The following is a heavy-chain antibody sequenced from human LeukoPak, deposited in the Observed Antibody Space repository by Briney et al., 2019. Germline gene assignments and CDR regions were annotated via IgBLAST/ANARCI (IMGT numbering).Heavy chain of an antibody. Sequence: PGGSLRLSCAASGFTFSTYSMIWVRQPPGKGLEWVSYISSSSSTNYADYVTGRFTVSRANARHSLHLHMNSRSDEDTAVYYCARRGCSSIGCSYIDQWGQGTMVTVSS. D-gene: IGHD2-2*01. CDR1: GFTFSTYS. J-gene: IGHJ4*02. V-gene: IGHV3-48*02. CDR3: ARRGCSSIGCSYIDQ. CDR2: ISSSSST.